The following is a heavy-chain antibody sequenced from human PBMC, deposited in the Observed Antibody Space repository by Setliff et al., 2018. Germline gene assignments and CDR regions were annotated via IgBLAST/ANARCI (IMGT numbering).Heavy chain of an antibody. V-gene: IGHV4-31*03. D-gene: IGHD6-19*01. Sequence: SSETLSLTCSVSGGSISSGGYYWGWIRQFPGKGLEWIGNIYHSGSTYYNPSLKSRVTISLDTSKNQFSLNLSSVTAADTAVYYCARAISGWYSAHYYYMDVWGKGTTVTVSS. J-gene: IGHJ6*03. CDR2: IYHSGST. CDR3: ARAISGWYSAHYYYMDV. CDR1: GGSISSGGYY.